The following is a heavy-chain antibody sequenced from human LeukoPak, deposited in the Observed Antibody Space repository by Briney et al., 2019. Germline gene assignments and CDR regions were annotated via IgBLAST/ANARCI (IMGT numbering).Heavy chain of an antibody. D-gene: IGHD4-17*01. CDR1: GYSISSGYY. CDR2: IYHSGST. V-gene: IGHV4-38-2*02. Sequence: SETLSLTCTVSGYSISSGYYWGWIRQPPGKGLEWIGSIYHSGSTYYNPSLKSRVTISVDTSKNQFSLKLSSVTAADTAAYYCARTDTVTTAIDYWGQGTLVTVSS. J-gene: IGHJ4*02. CDR3: ARTDTVTTAIDY.